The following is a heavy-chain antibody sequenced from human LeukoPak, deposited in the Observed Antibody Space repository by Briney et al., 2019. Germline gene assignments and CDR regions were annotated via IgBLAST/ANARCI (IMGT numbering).Heavy chain of an antibody. CDR1: GFTFDDYG. CDR3: ASLGSTSPYAKTIPASYYYYMDV. J-gene: IGHJ6*03. D-gene: IGHD2-2*01. Sequence: PGGSLRLSCAASGFTFDDYGMSWVRQAPGKGLEWVSGINWNGGSTGYADSVKGRFTISRDNAKNSLYLQMNSLRAEDTALYYCASLGSTSPYAKTIPASYYYYMDVWGKGTTVTVSS. CDR2: INWNGGST. V-gene: IGHV3-20*04.